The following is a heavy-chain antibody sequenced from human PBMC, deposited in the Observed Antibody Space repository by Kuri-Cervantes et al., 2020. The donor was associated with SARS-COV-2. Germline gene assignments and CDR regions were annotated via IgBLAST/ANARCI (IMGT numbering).Heavy chain of an antibody. CDR1: GFTFSSYE. CDR3: ARDKRYSSGWFRAENGAFDI. J-gene: IGHJ3*02. CDR2: ISSSGSTI. V-gene: IGHV3-48*03. D-gene: IGHD6-19*01. Sequence: GGSLRLSCAASGFTFSSYEMNWVRQAPGKGLEWVSYISSSGSTIYYADSVKGRFTISRDNAKNSLYLQMNSLRAEDTAVYYCARDKRYSSGWFRAENGAFDIWGQGTMVTVSS.